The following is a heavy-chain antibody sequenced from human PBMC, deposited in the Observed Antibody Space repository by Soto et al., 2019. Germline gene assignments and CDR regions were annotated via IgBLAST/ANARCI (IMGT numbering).Heavy chain of an antibody. V-gene: IGHV1-69*01. J-gene: IGHJ4*02. CDR2: IIPIFGTA. CDR3: ARDGGRHSGGIDY. CDR1: GGTFSSYS. D-gene: IGHD1-26*01. Sequence: LVQSGAEVKKPGSSVKVSCKASGGTFSSYSINWVXXAPGQGLEWMGEIIPIFGTANYAQKFQGRVTITADESTSTAYMELSSLRSEDTAVYYCARDGGRHSGGIDYWGQGTLVTVSS.